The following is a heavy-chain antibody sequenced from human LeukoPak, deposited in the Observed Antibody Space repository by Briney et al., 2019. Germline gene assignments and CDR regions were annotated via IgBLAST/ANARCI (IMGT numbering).Heavy chain of an antibody. CDR1: GGSFSGYY. CDR2: INHSGST. D-gene: IGHD6-13*01. V-gene: IGHV4-34*01. CDR3: TAAGNRPYYFDY. Sequence: SETLSLTCAVYGGSFSGYYWSWIRQPPGKGLEWIGEINHSGSTNYNPSLKSRVTISVDTSKNQFSLKLSSVTAADTAVYYCTAAGNRPYYFDYWGQGTLVTVSS. J-gene: IGHJ4*02.